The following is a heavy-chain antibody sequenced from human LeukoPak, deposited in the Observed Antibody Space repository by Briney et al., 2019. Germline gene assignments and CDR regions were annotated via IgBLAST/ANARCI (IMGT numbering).Heavy chain of an antibody. V-gene: IGHV4-4*07. CDR2: IYTSGNT. CDR3: ARVGSPYHFDY. D-gene: IGHD2-2*02. Sequence: SETLSLTCTVSGGSINKYYWSWIRQPAGKGLEWIGRIYTSGNTNYNPSLKSRVTMSVDTSKNQFSLKLSSVTAADTAVYYCARVGSPYHFDYWGKGTLVTVSS. CDR1: GGSINKYY. J-gene: IGHJ4*02.